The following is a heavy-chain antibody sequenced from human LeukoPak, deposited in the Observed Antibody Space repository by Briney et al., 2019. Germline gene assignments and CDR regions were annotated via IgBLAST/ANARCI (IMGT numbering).Heavy chain of an antibody. CDR1: GGSISSHY. J-gene: IGHJ5*02. Sequence: PSETLSLTCTVSGGSISSHYWSWIRQPPGKGLEWIGYIYYSGSTNYNPSPKSRVTISVDTSKNQFSLKLSSVTAADTAVYYCARVWWFGELSPLGQYNWFDPWGQGTLVTVSS. CDR2: IYYSGST. D-gene: IGHD3-10*01. V-gene: IGHV4-59*11. CDR3: ARVWWFGELSPLGQYNWFDP.